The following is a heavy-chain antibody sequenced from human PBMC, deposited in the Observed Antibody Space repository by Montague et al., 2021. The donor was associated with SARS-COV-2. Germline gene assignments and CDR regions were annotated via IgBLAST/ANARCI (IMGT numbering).Heavy chain of an antibody. Sequence: SDILSLTCTVSGGSISSGGYYWDWIRQPPGMGLEWIGTIYYSGSTDYNPSLKSRVTISVDTSRNQFSLKVSSVTAADTAVYYCATTGGPTTVAGPFDYWGQGTPVTVSS. V-gene: IGHV4-39*01. CDR1: GGSISSGGYY. J-gene: IGHJ4*02. CDR2: IYYSGST. D-gene: IGHD6-19*01. CDR3: ATTGGPTTVAGPFDY.